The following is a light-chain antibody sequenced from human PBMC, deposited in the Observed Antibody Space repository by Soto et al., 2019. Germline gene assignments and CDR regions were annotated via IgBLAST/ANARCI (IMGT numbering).Light chain of an antibody. CDR1: QSVSSN. CDR2: GAS. Sequence: ERVLTKSPGTLYLSQGENVTLSCRASQSVSSNLAWYQQKPGQAPRLLIYGASSRATGIPDRFSGSGSGTDFTLTISRLEPEDYAVYYCQQYGHSLWTFGQ. J-gene: IGKJ1*01. CDR3: QQYGHSLWT. V-gene: IGKV3-20*01.